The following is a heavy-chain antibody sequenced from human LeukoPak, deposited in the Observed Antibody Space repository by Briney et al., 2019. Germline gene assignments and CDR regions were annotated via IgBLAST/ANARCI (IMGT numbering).Heavy chain of an antibody. D-gene: IGHD1-26*01. V-gene: IGHV3-23*01. CDR1: GFIFSSSG. Sequence: PGGTLRLSCAASGFIFSSSGMSWVRQAPGKGLEWVSTISSGYNTYYTDSARGRFTISRDNSKNTLYLQMNSLRAEDTAVYYCAKGDSGSYIWGQGTMVTVSS. CDR3: AKGDSGSYI. J-gene: IGHJ3*02. CDR2: ISSGYNT.